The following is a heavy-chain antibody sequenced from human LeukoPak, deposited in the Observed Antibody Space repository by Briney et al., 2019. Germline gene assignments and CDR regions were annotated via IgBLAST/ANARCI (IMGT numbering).Heavy chain of an antibody. Sequence: ASVKVSCKASGYTLTSYGISWVRQAPGQGLEWMGWISAYNGNTNYAQKLQGRVTMTTDTSTSTAYMELRSLRSDDTAVYYCARGLHYYDSSGSIYGMDVWGQGTTVTVSS. D-gene: IGHD3-22*01. J-gene: IGHJ6*02. CDR1: GYTLTSYG. CDR2: ISAYNGNT. V-gene: IGHV1-18*01. CDR3: ARGLHYYDSSGSIYGMDV.